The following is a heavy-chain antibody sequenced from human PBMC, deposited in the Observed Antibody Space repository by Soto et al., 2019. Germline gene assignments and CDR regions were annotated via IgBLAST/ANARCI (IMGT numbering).Heavy chain of an antibody. V-gene: IGHV5-10-1*01. D-gene: IGHD5-12*01. CDR3: VRRGGDLQIVAAAIAWGMYV. J-gene: IGHJ6*02. CDR2: IDPSDSYT. CDR1: GYSFANFW. Sequence: LGESLKISCKGYGYSFANFWITWVRQTPGKGLEWVGRIDPSDSYTSYSPSFQGHVSISVDKSISTAYLQWNSLKASDTAIYYCVRRGGDLQIVAAAIAWGMYVWGQGTTVTVSS.